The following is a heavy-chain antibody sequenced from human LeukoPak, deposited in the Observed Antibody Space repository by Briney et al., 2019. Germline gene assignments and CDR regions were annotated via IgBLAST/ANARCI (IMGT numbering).Heavy chain of an antibody. CDR3: DP. CDR1: GYIFGEIS. Sequence: GASVKVSCKVSGYIFGEISVHWVRQAPGKGLEWMGRFGPENDETIYAQKFQGRVIMIGDTSYCATQGITIFGVVPVVESNWFDPWGQGTLVTVSS. CDR2: FGPENDET. V-gene: IGHV1-24*01. J-gene: IGHJ5*02. D-gene: IGHD3-3*01.